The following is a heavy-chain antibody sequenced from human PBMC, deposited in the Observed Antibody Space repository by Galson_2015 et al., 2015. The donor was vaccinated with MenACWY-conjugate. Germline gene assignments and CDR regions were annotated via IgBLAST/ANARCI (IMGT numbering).Heavy chain of an antibody. CDR2: IWYDGSNK. V-gene: IGHV3-33*01. J-gene: IGHJ3*01. CDR1: GFIFSSYG. Sequence: SLRLSCAASGFIFSSYGMHWVRQAPGKGLEWVAVIWYDGSNKYYADSVKGRLTISRDKSKNTLYLQMNSLRAEDTAVCYCARESRGYSYSYARDAFDVWGQGTMVTVSS. D-gene: IGHD5-18*01. CDR3: ARESRGYSYSYARDAFDV.